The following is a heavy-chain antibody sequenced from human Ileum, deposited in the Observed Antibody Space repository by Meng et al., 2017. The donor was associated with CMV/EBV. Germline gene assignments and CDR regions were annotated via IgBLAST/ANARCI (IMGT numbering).Heavy chain of an antibody. Sequence: SGCSCGSCDMHWIREQAGKRLEWLTAISHDAPSDLYADSVRGRFIVSRDNSRNTLYLQLNSLRPEDAGVYYCARLYCTRDFCSVDSWGQGTMVTVSS. CDR2: ISHDAPSD. D-gene: IGHD2-8*01. CDR1: GCSCGSCD. V-gene: IGHV3-30*01. J-gene: IGHJ1*01. CDR3: ARLYCTRDFCSVDS.